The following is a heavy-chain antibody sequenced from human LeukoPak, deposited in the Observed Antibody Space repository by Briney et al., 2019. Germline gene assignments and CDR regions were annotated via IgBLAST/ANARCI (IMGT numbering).Heavy chain of an antibody. J-gene: IGHJ4*02. Sequence: GGPLRLSCAASGFTFSSYSMNWVRQAPGKGLEWVAVIWYDGSNKYYADSVKGRFTISRDNSKNTLYLQMNSLRAEDTAVYYCARDRTYYDFWSGYYTGGDLSLDYWGQGTLVTVSS. V-gene: IGHV3-33*08. CDR3: ARDRTYYDFWSGYYTGGDLSLDY. CDR2: IWYDGSNK. CDR1: GFTFSSYS. D-gene: IGHD3-3*01.